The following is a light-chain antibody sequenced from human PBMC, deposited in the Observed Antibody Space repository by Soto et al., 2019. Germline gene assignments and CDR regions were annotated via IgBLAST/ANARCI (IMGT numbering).Light chain of an antibody. V-gene: IGKV1-27*01. J-gene: IGKJ1*01. Sequence: EIQMTQSPSSLSASVGARGTITCRASQGISNYLAWYQQKPGKVPKLLIYAASTLQSGVPSRFSGSGSGTDFTLTISSLQPEDVATYYCQKYNSAPRTFGQGTKVEIK. CDR1: QGISNY. CDR2: AAS. CDR3: QKYNSAPRT.